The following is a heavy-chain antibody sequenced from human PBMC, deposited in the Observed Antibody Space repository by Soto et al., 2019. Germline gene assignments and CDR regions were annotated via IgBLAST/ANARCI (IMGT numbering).Heavy chain of an antibody. J-gene: IGHJ4*02. D-gene: IGHD3-16*01. V-gene: IGHV3-53*02. CDR2: IYADGAT. CDR3: ARDDSFLGAPFHY. Sequence: EVELVETGGGLIQPGGSLRLSCAASGFTVSSSSMSWVRQAPGKGLEWVSLIYADGATYYGDSVEGRFTISRDTSKNTLSLQMTSLRADDTAVYYCARDDSFLGAPFHYWGQGTLVTVSS. CDR1: GFTVSSSS.